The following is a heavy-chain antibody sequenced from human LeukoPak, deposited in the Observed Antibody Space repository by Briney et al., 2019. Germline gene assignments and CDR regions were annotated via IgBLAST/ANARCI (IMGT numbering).Heavy chain of an antibody. V-gene: IGHV3-74*01. D-gene: IGHD6-13*01. CDR1: GFTFSNYW. Sequence: PGGSLRLSCAASGFTFSNYWMHWVRQDPGKGLVWVSRINSDGSGTTYADSVKGRFTISRDNAKNTLYLQMNSLRAEDTAVYYCARDQAAAGTRWFDPWGQGTLVTVSS. CDR2: INSDGSGT. CDR3: ARDQAAAGTRWFDP. J-gene: IGHJ5*02.